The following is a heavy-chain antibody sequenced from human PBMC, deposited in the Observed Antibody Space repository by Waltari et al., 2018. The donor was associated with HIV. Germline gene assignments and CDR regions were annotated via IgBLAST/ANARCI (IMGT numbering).Heavy chain of an antibody. CDR3: AKDFKSRAFDPSFVDS. V-gene: IGHV3-30*02. CDR2: FGLDGTEE. D-gene: IGHD3-9*01. J-gene: IGHJ1*01. Sequence: VRLVESGGGVIQTGGALTPSCDASGFTFSSFGLHRVRQAPGRGLQVLGFFGLDGTEEYYLESVNARFIISRDNSNNTLLLQMTDLTTGDTAIYFCAKDFKSRAFDPSFVDSWGQGTLLTVSS. CDR1: GFTFSSFG.